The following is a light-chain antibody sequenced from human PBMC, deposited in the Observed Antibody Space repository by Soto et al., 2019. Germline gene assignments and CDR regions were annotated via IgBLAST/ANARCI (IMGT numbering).Light chain of an antibody. J-gene: IGKJ4*01. V-gene: IGKV4-1*01. CDR1: QTLLFSSHNKTF. Sequence: DIVMTQSPDSLAVSLGERATIYCKSSQTLLFSSHNKTFLAWYQQKPGQPPKLLVHWASTRESGVPDRFSGSGSETDFTLIITSLQAADVAVYYCQQYFSSPLTFGGGTKVQIK. CDR2: WAS. CDR3: QQYFSSPLT.